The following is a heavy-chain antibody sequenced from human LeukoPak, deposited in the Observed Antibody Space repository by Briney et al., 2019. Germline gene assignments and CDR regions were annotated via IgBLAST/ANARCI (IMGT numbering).Heavy chain of an antibody. J-gene: IGHJ4*02. D-gene: IGHD6-13*01. CDR2: IYYSGST. CDR3: ARVDRTQQLAGY. V-gene: IGHV4-39*01. CDR1: GGSISSSSYY. Sequence: SETLSLTCTVSGGSISSSSYYWAWIRQPPGKGLEWIGSIYYSGSTYYNPSLKSRVTISVDTSKNQFSLKLSSVTAADTAVYYCARVDRTQQLAGYWGQGTLVTVSS.